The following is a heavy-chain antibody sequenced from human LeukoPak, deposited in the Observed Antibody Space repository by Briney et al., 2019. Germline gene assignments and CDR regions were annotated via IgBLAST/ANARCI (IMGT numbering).Heavy chain of an antibody. J-gene: IGHJ4*02. CDR1: GFTFSSYI. D-gene: IGHD6-19*01. V-gene: IGHV3-21*01. Sequence: GGSLRLSCAASGFTFSSYIMNWVRQAPGKGLEWVSSISSSSSYIYYADSVKGRFTISRDNAKNSLYLQMNSLRAEDTAVYYCARIDLLAGTDYWGQGTLVTVSS. CDR3: ARIDLLAGTDY. CDR2: ISSSSSYI.